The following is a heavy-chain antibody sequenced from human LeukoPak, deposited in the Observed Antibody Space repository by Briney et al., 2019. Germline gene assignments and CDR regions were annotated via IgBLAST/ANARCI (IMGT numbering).Heavy chain of an antibody. V-gene: IGHV3-33*06. J-gene: IGHJ4*02. CDR3: AKDRGSGSYLEVDY. CDR1: GFTFSRNG. D-gene: IGHD3-10*01. Sequence: GGSLRLSCAASGFTFSRNGMHWVRQAPGKGLEWVAVIWYDGSNEYYADSVKGRFTVSRDNSKNTMYLQMNSLRAEDTAVYYCAKDRGSGSYLEVDYWGQGTLVTVSS. CDR2: IWYDGSNE.